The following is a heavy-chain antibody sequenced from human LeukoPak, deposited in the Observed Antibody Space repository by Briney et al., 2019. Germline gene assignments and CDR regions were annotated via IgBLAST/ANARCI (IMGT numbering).Heavy chain of an antibody. CDR2: INHSGST. CDR1: GGSFSGYY. CDR3: VRALAGTSDY. V-gene: IGHV4-34*01. D-gene: IGHD6-19*01. Sequence: PSETLSRTCAVYGGSFSGYYWSWIRKPPGKGLEWIGEINHSGSTNYNPSLKSRVTISVDTSKNQFYLKLSSVTAADTALYYCVRALAGTSDYWGQGTLDTASS. J-gene: IGHJ4*02.